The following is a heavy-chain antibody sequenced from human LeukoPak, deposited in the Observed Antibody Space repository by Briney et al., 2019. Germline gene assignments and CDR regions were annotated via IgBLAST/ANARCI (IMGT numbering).Heavy chain of an antibody. CDR1: GFTFSSYS. Sequence: PGGSLRLSCAASGFTFSSYSMNWVRQAPGKGLEWVSSISSSSSYIYYADSVKGRSTISRDNAKNSLYLQMNSLRAEDTAVYYCARGTRLRQATTAPEAGYWGQGTLVTVSS. D-gene: IGHD5-12*01. CDR3: ARGTRLRQATTAPEAGY. J-gene: IGHJ4*02. V-gene: IGHV3-21*01. CDR2: ISSSSSYI.